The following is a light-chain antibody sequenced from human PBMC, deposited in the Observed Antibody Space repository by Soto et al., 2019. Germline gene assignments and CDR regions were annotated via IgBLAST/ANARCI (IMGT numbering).Light chain of an antibody. V-gene: IGKV1-5*03. CDR1: QTIDSW. Sequence: DIQITQSPFILSSSLGARFTIPWRASQTIDSWLAWYQQRPGKPPKLLIYEASTLASGVPSRFSGSGSGTEFTLTINSLQPDDFATYYCQQYNIYSGTFGQGTKV. J-gene: IGKJ1*01. CDR3: QQYNIYSGT. CDR2: EAS.